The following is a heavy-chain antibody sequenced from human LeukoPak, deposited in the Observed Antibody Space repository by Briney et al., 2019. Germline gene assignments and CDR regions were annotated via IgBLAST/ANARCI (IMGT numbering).Heavy chain of an antibody. V-gene: IGHV1-69*05. D-gene: IGHD2-21*02. CDR2: IIPIFGTA. J-gene: IGHJ6*03. CDR3: ARAVTSYYYYMDV. Sequence: GASVKVSCKASGGTFSNYAISWVRQAPGQGLEWMGRIIPIFGTANYAQEFQGRVTITTDESTCTAYMELSSLRSEDTAVYYCARAVTSYYYYMDVWGKGTTVTVSS. CDR1: GGTFSNYA.